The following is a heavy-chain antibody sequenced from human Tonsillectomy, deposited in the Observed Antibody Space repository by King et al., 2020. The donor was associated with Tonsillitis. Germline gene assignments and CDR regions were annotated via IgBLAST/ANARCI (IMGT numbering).Heavy chain of an antibody. CDR2: IDPSDSYT. J-gene: IGHJ4*02. CDR1: GYSFTTYW. V-gene: IGHV5-10-1*03. Sequence: VQLVESGAEVKKPGESLRISCTGSGYSFTTYWITWVRQMPGKGLEWMGTIDPSDSYTNYSPSFQGHVTISADKSINTAYLQWSSLKASDTAMYYCARTAGIAAAGTFLDYWGQGTLVTVSS. CDR3: ARTAGIAAAGTFLDY. D-gene: IGHD6-13*01.